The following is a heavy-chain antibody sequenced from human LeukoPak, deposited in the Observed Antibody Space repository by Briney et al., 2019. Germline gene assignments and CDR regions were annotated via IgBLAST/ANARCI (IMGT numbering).Heavy chain of an antibody. CDR3: ARGEPFDWLSYHFDY. CDR1: GYTFTSYG. J-gene: IGHJ4*02. Sequence: ASVKVSCKASGYTFTSYGISWVRQAPGQGLEWMGWISAYNGNTNYAQKLQGRVTMTTDTSTSTAYMELRSLRSDDTAVYYCARGEPFDWLSYHFDYWGQGTLVTVSS. V-gene: IGHV1-18*01. CDR2: ISAYNGNT. D-gene: IGHD3-9*01.